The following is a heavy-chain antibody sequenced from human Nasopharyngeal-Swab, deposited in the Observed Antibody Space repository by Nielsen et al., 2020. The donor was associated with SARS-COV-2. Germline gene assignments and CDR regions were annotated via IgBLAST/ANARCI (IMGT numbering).Heavy chain of an antibody. D-gene: IGHD2-21*02. CDR3: GRISPHDFHIDY. CDR1: GFSLSTSGMC. Sequence: SGPTLVKPPQTLRLTCTFSGFSLSTSGMCVTWVRPPPGKALEWLALIDWGDDKYYSTSLKTRLTISKDTSNNQVVLTMANMDPGDTATYYCGRISPHDFHIDYWGQGTLVTVSS. V-gene: IGHV2-70*20. CDR2: IDWGDDK. J-gene: IGHJ4*02.